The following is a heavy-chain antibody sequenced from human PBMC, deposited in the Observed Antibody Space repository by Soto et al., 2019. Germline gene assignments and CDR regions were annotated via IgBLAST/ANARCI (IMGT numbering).Heavy chain of an antibody. V-gene: IGHV4-59*08. D-gene: IGHD2-15*01. CDR1: GGSISSYY. CDR2: IYYSGST. Sequence: SETLSLTCTVSGGSISSYYWSWIRQPPGKGLEWIGYIYYSGSTNYNPSLKSRVTISVDTSKNQFSLKLSSVTAADTAVYYCARLVAVVAADAFDIWGQGTMVTVSS. J-gene: IGHJ3*02. CDR3: ARLVAVVAADAFDI.